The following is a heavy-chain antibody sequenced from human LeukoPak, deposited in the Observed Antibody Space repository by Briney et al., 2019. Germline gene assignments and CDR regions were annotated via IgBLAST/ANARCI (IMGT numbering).Heavy chain of an antibody. Sequence: SSETLSLTCAVYGGSFSGYYWSWIRQPPGKGLEWIGEINHSGSTNYNPSLKSRVTISVDTSKNQFSLKLSSVTAADTAVYYCARHEHPPEYYDSSVGWFDPWGQGTLVTVSS. J-gene: IGHJ5*02. V-gene: IGHV4-34*01. CDR2: INHSGST. D-gene: IGHD3-22*01. CDR3: ARHEHPPEYYDSSVGWFDP. CDR1: GGSFSGYY.